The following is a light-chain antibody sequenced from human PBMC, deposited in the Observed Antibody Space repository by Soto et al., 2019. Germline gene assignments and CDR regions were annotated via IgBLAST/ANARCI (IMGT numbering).Light chain of an antibody. Sequence: EIVLTQSPGTLSLSPGDRATLSCRASQSVRSNYLAWYQQKPGQAPRLLLYGASSRATGIPDRFSGSGYGTDFTLTISRLEPEDFALYYCQQYGTSPPLTFGGGTKVEIK. J-gene: IGKJ4*01. V-gene: IGKV3-20*01. CDR2: GAS. CDR1: QSVRSNY. CDR3: QQYGTSPPLT.